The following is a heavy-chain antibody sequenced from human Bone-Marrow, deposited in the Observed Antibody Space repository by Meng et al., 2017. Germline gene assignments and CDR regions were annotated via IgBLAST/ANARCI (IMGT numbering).Heavy chain of an antibody. CDR1: GGSISSYY. CDR2: IYYSGST. Sequence: QVQLQESGPGLVKPSETLSPTCPVSGGSISSYYWSWIRQSPGKGLEWIGYIYYSGSTNYNPSLKSRVTISVDTSKNQFSLKLSSVTAADTAVYYCATGDARYYFDYWGQGTLVTVSS. J-gene: IGHJ4*02. CDR3: ATGDARYYFDY. D-gene: IGHD4-17*01. V-gene: IGHV4-59*01.